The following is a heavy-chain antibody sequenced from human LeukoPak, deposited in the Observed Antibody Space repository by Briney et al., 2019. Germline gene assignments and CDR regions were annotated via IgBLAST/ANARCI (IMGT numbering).Heavy chain of an antibody. D-gene: IGHD5-18*01. V-gene: IGHV1-18*01. CDR3: ARWDTAMVSNWFDP. CDR1: GYTFTSYG. CDR2: ISAYNGNT. Sequence: ASVKVSCKASGYTFTSYGISWVRQAPGQGLEWMGWISAYNGNTNYAQKLQGRVTMTTDTSTSTAYMELRSLRSDDTAVYYCARWDTAMVSNWFDPWGQGTLATVSS. J-gene: IGHJ5*02.